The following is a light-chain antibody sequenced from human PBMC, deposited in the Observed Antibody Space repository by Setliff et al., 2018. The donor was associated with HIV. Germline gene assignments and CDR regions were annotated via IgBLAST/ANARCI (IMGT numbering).Light chain of an antibody. CDR2: DVS. Sequence: QSVLVQPASVSGSPGQSVTVSCTGTSSDVGSYDFVSWYQQLPGKAPKLLIYDVSARPSGVSHRFPGSKSGNTASLTISGLQSEDEADYYCASYRPNDLGVFGTGTKVTVL. J-gene: IGLJ1*01. CDR3: ASYRPNDLGV. CDR1: SSDVGSYDF. V-gene: IGLV2-14*03.